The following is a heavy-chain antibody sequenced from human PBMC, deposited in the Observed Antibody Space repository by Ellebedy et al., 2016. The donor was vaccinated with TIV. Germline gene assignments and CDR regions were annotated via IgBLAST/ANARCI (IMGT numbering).Heavy chain of an antibody. Sequence: SETLSLTXTVSDGSIRSYYWSWIRQPPGKGLEWIGYIYYSGSTNYKPSPKSRVTISVDTSKNQFSLKLSSVTAADTAVYYCARDKTEWDYWGQGTLVTVSS. J-gene: IGHJ4*02. D-gene: IGHD2-8*01. V-gene: IGHV4-59*01. CDR1: DGSIRSYY. CDR2: IYYSGST. CDR3: ARDKTEWDY.